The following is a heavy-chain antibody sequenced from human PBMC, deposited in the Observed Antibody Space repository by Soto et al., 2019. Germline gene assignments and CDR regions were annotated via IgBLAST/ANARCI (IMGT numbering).Heavy chain of an antibody. CDR2: SKSKTDGGTT. V-gene: IGHV3-15*07. CDR1: GFPFSNAW. CDR3: TFDYYDSSGYGY. D-gene: IGHD3-22*01. Sequence: GGSLRLSGAASGFPFSNAWMNWVRQAPGKRLEWVGRSKSKTDGGTTDYAAPVKGRFTISRDDSKNTLYLQMNSLKTEDTAVYYCTFDYYDSSGYGYWGQGTLVTVSS. J-gene: IGHJ4*02.